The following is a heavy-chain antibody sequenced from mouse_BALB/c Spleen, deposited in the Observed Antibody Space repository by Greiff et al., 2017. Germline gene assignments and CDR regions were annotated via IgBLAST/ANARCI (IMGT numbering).Heavy chain of an antibody. CDR1: GFTFSSYA. CDR2: ISSGGSYT. CDR3: ARQRGY. Sequence: EVQLVESGGGLVKPGGSLKLSCAASGFTFSSYAMSWVRQTPEKRLEWVATISSGGSYTYYPDSVKGRFTISRDNAKNTLYLQMSSLRSEDTAMYYCARQRGYWGQGTLVTVSA. J-gene: IGHJ3*01. V-gene: IGHV5-9-3*01.